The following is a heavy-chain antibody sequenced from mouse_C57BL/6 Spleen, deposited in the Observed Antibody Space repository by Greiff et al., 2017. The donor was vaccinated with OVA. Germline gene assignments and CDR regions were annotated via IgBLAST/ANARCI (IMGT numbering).Heavy chain of an antibody. V-gene: IGHV2-9-1*01. J-gene: IGHJ2*01. CDR1: GFSLTSSA. CDR3: ARSTMVTTGTPHFDY. CDR2: IWTGGGT. D-gene: IGHD2-2*01. Sequence: VHLVESGPGLVAPSQCLSITCTVSGFSLTSSAISWVRQPPGKGLEWIGVIWTGGGTNYNPALKARLSISKDNSKSHVFFKMNSLQTDDTARYYCARSTMVTTGTPHFDYWGKGTTLTVSS.